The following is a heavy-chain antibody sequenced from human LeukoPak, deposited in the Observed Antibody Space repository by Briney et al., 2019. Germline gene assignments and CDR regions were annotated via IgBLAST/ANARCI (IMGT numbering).Heavy chain of an antibody. CDR1: GFPFDDYT. Sequence: GGSLRLSCSASGFPFDDYTMYWVRQGPGKGLEWVSLITGKGLRAHYADSVKGRFTISRDNSEKSLYLQMDSLRPEDTAFYYCAKDIYSISTVNSWYFDLGGRGTLVTVSS. V-gene: IGHV3-43*01. D-gene: IGHD2-15*01. J-gene: IGHJ2*01. CDR3: AKDIYSISTVNSWYFDL. CDR2: ITGKGLRA.